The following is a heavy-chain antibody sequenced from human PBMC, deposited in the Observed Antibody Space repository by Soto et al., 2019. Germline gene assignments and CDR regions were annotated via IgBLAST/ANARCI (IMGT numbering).Heavy chain of an antibody. CDR2: IIPIFGTA. J-gene: IGHJ5*02. V-gene: IGHV1-69*13. D-gene: IGHD6-19*01. Sequence: ASVKVSCKASGGTFSSYAISWVRQAPGRGLEWMGGIIPIFGTANYAQKFQGRVTITADESTSTAYMELSSLRSEDTAVYYCASIGSSCFNWLDPWGQGTLVTVSS. CDR3: ASIGSSCFNWLDP. CDR1: GGTFSSYA.